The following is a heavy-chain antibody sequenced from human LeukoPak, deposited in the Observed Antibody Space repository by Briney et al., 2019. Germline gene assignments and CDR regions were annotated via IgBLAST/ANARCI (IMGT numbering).Heavy chain of an antibody. CDR2: INSDGSST. CDR3: ATARGYSSSWSYYFDY. J-gene: IGHJ4*02. V-gene: IGHV3-74*01. CDR1: GFTFSTYW. Sequence: PGGSLRLSCAASGFTFSTYWMHWVRQTPGKGLVWVSRINSDGSSTSYADSVKGRFTISRDNAKNSLYLQMNSLRAEDTAVYYCATARGYSSSWSYYFDYWGQGTLVTVSS. D-gene: IGHD6-13*01.